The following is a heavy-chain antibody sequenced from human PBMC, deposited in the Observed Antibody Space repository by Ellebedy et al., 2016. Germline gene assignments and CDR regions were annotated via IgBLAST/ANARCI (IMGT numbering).Heavy chain of an antibody. D-gene: IGHD4-17*01. CDR2: MNPNSGNT. V-gene: IGHV1-8*02. Sequence: ASVKVSCXASGYTFTGYYMHWVRQATGQGLEWMGWMNPNSGNTGYAQKLQGRVTMTTDTSTSTAYMELRSLRSDDTAVYYCARVPDDYGDYGAGGWFDPWGQGTLVTVSS. CDR3: ARVPDDYGDYGAGGWFDP. CDR1: GYTFTGYY. J-gene: IGHJ5*02.